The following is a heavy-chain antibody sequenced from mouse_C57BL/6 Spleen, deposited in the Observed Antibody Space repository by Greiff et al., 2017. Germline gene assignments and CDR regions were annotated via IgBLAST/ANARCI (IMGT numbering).Heavy chain of an antibody. D-gene: IGHD3-3*01. CDR3: GRHRDYYDMDY. Sequence: EVHLVESGGGLVQPKGSLKLSCAASGFSFNTYAMNWVRQAPGKGLEWVARIRSKSNNYATYYADSVKDRFTISRDDSESMLYLQMNNLKTEDAAMYYCGRHRDYYDMDYWGQGTTVTVSS. J-gene: IGHJ4*01. CDR2: IRSKSNNYAT. V-gene: IGHV10-1*01. CDR1: GFSFNTYA.